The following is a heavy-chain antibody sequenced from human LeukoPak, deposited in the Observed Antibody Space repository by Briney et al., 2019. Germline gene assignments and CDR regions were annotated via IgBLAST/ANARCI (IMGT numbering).Heavy chain of an antibody. CDR3: ARDRVSSTDY. Sequence: KSLETLSLTCTVSGGSISSGSYYWSWIRQPAGKGLEWIGRIYTSGSTNYNPSLKSRVTISVDTSKNQFSLKLSSVTAADTAVYYCARDRVSSTDYWGQGTLVTVSS. CDR2: IYTSGST. J-gene: IGHJ4*02. V-gene: IGHV4-61*02. CDR1: GGSISSGSYY. D-gene: IGHD6-13*01.